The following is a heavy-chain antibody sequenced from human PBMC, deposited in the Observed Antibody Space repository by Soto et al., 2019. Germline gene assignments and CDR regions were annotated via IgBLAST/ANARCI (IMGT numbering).Heavy chain of an antibody. CDR2: IRQDGSDK. V-gene: IGHV3-33*01. D-gene: IGHD6-13*01. Sequence: LSCAASGFTFSTYVMHWVRQAPGKGLEWVAGIRQDGSDKYYADSVKGRFTISRDNSNNALYLQIDSLRAEDTAVYFCARGTASSWYFAYWGQGTLVTVSS. CDR3: ARGTASSWYFAY. CDR1: GFTFSTYV. J-gene: IGHJ4*02.